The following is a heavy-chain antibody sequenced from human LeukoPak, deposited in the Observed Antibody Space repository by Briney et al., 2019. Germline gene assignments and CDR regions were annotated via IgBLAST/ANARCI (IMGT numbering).Heavy chain of an antibody. D-gene: IGHD3-3*01. CDR3: ARADTSYYDFWSGYYPLYYFDY. Sequence: SETLSLTCTVSGGSISSSSYYWGWIRQPPGKGLEWIGSMYYSGSTYYNPSLKSRVTISVDTSKNQFSLKLSSVTAADTAVYYCARADTSYYDFWSGYYPLYYFDYWGQGTLVTVSS. CDR2: MYYSGST. J-gene: IGHJ4*02. V-gene: IGHV4-39*01. CDR1: GGSISSSSYY.